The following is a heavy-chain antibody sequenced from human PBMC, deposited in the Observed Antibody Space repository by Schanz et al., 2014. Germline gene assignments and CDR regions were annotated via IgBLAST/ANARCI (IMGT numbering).Heavy chain of an antibody. CDR3: TPAGMGVVAATPLLANFDL. CDR2: IRSKNDGGTT. D-gene: IGHD2-15*01. J-gene: IGHJ2*01. V-gene: IGHV3-15*01. CDR1: GFPFSMAW. Sequence: VQLLESGGGLVQPGGSLRLSCAASGFPFSMAWMTWVRQAPGKGLEWVGHIRSKNDGGTTDYAAPVKGRFTISRDDSKNTRYLQMNSRKTEDTAVYYCTPAGMGVVAATPLLANFDLWGRGTLVTVSS.